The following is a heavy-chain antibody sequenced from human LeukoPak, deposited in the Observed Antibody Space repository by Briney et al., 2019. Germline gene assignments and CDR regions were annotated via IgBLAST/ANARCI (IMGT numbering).Heavy chain of an antibody. CDR2: IYSSGST. CDR3: ARDLLHRGYAFDI. J-gene: IGHJ3*02. Sequence: SETLSLTCTVSAGSISSATYYWSWIRRPAGKGLEWIGRIYSSGSTNYNPSLKSRVTISVDPSKNQFSLKLSSVTAADTAVYYCARDLLHRGYAFDIWGQGSMVTVSS. CDR1: AGSISSATYY. D-gene: IGHD5-12*01. V-gene: IGHV4-61*02.